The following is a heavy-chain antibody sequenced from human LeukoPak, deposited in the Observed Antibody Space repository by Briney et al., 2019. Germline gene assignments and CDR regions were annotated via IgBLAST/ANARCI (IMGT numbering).Heavy chain of an antibody. CDR2: ISSSSSTI. D-gene: IGHD4-17*01. CDR3: AKHDYGDFSVVDY. J-gene: IGHJ4*02. CDR1: GFTFSSYG. V-gene: IGHV3-48*01. Sequence: GGSLRLSCAASGFTFSSYGMNWVRQAPGKGLEWVSYISSSSSTIYYADSVKGRFTISRDNAKNSLYLQMNSLRAEDTAVYYCAKHDYGDFSVVDYWGQGTLVTVSS.